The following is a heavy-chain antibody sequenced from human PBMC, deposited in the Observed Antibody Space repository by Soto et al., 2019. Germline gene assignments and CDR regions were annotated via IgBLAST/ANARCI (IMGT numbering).Heavy chain of an antibody. Sequence: QVQLVESGGGVVQPGRSLRLSCAASGLTRSNYAMHWVRQAPGKGLEWVAVISYDGSNRYYADSVKGRFTISRDNSKNTLYLQMNSLRAEDTAVYYCARVTQAVAADYWGQGTLVTVSS. CDR1: GLTRSNYA. J-gene: IGHJ4*02. D-gene: IGHD6-19*01. V-gene: IGHV3-30-3*01. CDR3: ARVTQAVAADY. CDR2: ISYDGSNR.